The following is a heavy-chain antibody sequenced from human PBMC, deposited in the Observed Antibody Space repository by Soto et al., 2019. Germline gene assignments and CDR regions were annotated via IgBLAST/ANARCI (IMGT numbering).Heavy chain of an antibody. Sequence: EVQLVESGGDLVQPGASLRLSCAASGFTFSSYWMHWVRQAPGKGLVWVSRINSDGSSTSYAGSVKGRFTISRDNAKNTLYLRMNSLRAEDTAVYYCVRTSLVVAAATREDYWGQGTLVTVSS. CDR1: GFTFSSYW. CDR2: INSDGSST. CDR3: VRTSLVVAAATREDY. J-gene: IGHJ4*02. D-gene: IGHD2-15*01. V-gene: IGHV3-74*01.